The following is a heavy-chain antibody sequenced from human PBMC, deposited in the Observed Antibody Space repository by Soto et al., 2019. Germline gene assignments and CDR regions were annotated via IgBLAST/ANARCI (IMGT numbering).Heavy chain of an antibody. Sequence: QVQLVQSGPEVKKPGASVKVSCEVSGYRFPSFGINWVRQAPGQGLEWVGWVNPDNHNTYYAQNLQHRVSLTTDTSTNTAFLELRDLTSDDTAVYYCARVRFGDAFDYWGQGTLVTVSS. J-gene: IGHJ4*02. V-gene: IGHV1-18*01. CDR3: ARVRFGDAFDY. D-gene: IGHD4-17*01. CDR1: GYRFPSFG. CDR2: VNPDNHNT.